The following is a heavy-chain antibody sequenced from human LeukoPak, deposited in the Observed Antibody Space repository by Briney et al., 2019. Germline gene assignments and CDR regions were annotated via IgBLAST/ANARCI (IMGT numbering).Heavy chain of an antibody. D-gene: IGHD3-10*01. V-gene: IGHV5-51*01. J-gene: IGHJ4*02. CDR2: IYPGDSDT. CDR3: ASGARVYRFGEFNY. Sequence: GASLKISYEGSGSSFTSYWIGWVRQMPGKGLEWMGIIYPGDSDTSYSPSFQGQVTISADKSISTAYLQWSSLKASDTAMYYCASGARVYRFGEFNYWGQGTLVTVSS. CDR1: GSSFTSYW.